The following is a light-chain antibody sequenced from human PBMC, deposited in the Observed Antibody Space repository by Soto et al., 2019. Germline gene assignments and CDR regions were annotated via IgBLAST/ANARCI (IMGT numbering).Light chain of an antibody. J-gene: IGLJ1*01. Sequence: QSALTQPASVSGSPGQSITISCTGTSSDVGGYNYVSWYQQHPGKAPKLMIYEVSHRPSGVSTRFSGSKSGNTASLTISVLQAEDEADYYCSSYTSSSTYVFGTGTKLTVL. V-gene: IGLV2-14*01. CDR3: SSYTSSSTYV. CDR2: EVS. CDR1: SSDVGGYNY.